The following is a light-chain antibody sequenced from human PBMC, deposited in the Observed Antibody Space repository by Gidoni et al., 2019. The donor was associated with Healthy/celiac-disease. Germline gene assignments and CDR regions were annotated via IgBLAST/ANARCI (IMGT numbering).Light chain of an antibody. J-gene: IGLJ2*01. CDR1: SSDVGGYNY. Sequence: QSALTQPAAVSVSPGQSITISCTGTSSDVGGYNYVSWYQQHPGQAPKLMIYDVSNRPSGVSNRFSGSKSGNPASLTLSGFQAEDEADYYCSSYTSSSTVVFGGGTKLTVL. V-gene: IGLV2-14*03. CDR3: SSYTSSSTVV. CDR2: DVS.